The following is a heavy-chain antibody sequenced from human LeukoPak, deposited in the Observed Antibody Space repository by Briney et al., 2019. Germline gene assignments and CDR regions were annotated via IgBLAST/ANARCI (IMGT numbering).Heavy chain of an antibody. V-gene: IGHV4-30-2*01. CDR1: GGSISSGGYS. CDR3: ARDWQSAFDI. Sequence: SENLSLTGAVSGGSISSGGYSWSWIRQPPGKGLEWIGYIYHSGSTYYNPSLKSRVTISVDRSKNQSSLKLSSVTAADTAVYYCARDWQSAFDIWGQGTMVTVSS. CDR2: IYHSGST. J-gene: IGHJ3*02.